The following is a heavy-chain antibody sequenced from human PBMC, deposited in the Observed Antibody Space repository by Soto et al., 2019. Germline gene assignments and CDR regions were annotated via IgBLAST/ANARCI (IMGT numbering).Heavy chain of an antibody. V-gene: IGHV5-51*01. CDR3: VKRDGDWNWFDS. J-gene: IGHJ5*01. D-gene: IGHD4-17*01. CDR2: IYPSDSDT. CDR1: GYSFANHW. Sequence: EVQLAQSGAEVKKPGESLRISCKASGYSFANHWIGWVRQMPGKGLEWIGIIYPSDSDTRYSPSFQGQVTMSADKSTNTASLQWSSLEASDTAMYYCVKRDGDWNWFDSWGQGTLVTVSS.